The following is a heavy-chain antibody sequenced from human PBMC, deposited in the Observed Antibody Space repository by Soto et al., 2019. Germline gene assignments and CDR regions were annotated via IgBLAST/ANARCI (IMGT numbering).Heavy chain of an antibody. CDR3: ARVNRGAFDY. CDR1: GVSISSYY. V-gene: IGHV4-59*01. Sequence: SETLSLTCTVSGVSISSYYWSWIRQPPGKGLEWIGSIFYTENTDYNPSLKSRVTISIDTSKKQFSLNLRSVTAADTAIYYCARVNRGAFDYSGQGTLVTVSS. J-gene: IGHJ4*02. CDR2: IFYTENT.